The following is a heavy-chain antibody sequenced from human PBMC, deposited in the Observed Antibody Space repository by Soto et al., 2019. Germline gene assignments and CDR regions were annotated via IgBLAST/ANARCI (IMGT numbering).Heavy chain of an antibody. D-gene: IGHD6-19*01. J-gene: IGHJ4*02. Sequence: GESLKISCKGSGYSFTSYWIAWVRQMPGKGLECMGIIYPGDSDTRYSPSFQGRVTISADKSSAYLQWNSLEASDTAMYYCARWYSSGLYYLDYWGQGTLVTVSS. CDR1: GYSFTSYW. V-gene: IGHV5-51*01. CDR2: IYPGDSDT. CDR3: ARWYSSGLYYLDY.